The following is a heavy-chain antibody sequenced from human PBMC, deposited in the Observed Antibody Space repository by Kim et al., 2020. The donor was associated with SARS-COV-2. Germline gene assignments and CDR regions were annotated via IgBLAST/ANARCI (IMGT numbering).Heavy chain of an antibody. V-gene: IGHV3-21*01. CDR1: GFTFSSYS. CDR2: ISSSSSYI. CDR3: ARYVMGYYFDY. D-gene: IGHD3-16*01. J-gene: IGHJ4*02. Sequence: GGSLRLSCAASGFTFSSYSMNWVRQAPGKGLEWVSFISSSSSYIYYADSVKGRFTISRDNAKNSLYLQMNSLRAEDTAVYYCARYVMGYYFDYWGQGTLVTVSS.